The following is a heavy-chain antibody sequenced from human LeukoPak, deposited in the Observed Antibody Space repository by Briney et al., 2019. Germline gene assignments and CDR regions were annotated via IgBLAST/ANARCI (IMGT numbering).Heavy chain of an antibody. Sequence: GSLRLSCAASGFTFSSYAMTWVRQAPGKGLEWVSTISGSGSSTNYADSVKGRFTISRDNSKNTLYLQMNGLRAEDSAVYYCAKGREVFGDSRFDYWGQGTLVTVSS. CDR1: GFTFSSYA. D-gene: IGHD4-17*01. V-gene: IGHV3-23*01. J-gene: IGHJ4*02. CDR2: ISGSGSST. CDR3: AKGREVFGDSRFDY.